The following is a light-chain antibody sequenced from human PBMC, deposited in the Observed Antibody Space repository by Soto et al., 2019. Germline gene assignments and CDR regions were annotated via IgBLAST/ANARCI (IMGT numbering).Light chain of an antibody. Sequence: QSAPTQPRSVSGSPGQSVTISCTGTSSDVGAYNFVSWYQEHPGKAPKLIIYDVTQRPSGVPDRFSGSKSGNTASLTISGLQTEDDAEYHCSSYAGSYNAVFGGGTKLTVL. V-gene: IGLV2-11*01. CDR3: SSYAGSYNAV. J-gene: IGLJ2*01. CDR2: DVT. CDR1: SSDVGAYNF.